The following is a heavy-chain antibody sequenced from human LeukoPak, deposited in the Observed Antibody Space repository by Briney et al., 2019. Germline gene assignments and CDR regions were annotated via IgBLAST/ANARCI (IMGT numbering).Heavy chain of an antibody. V-gene: IGHV3-23*01. D-gene: IGHD3-16*01. J-gene: IGHJ4*02. CDR2: IGSGGGGI. CDR3: AKYRLLNASPRDFDF. Sequence: PGGSLRLSCAASGFIFSNYAMTWVRQPPGSGLEWVSVIGSGGGGIRYVDAVKGRFIVSRDNSRNTLFLQMNSLKADDTAVYYCAKYRLLNASPRDFDFWGQGTLVTVSS. CDR1: GFIFSNYA.